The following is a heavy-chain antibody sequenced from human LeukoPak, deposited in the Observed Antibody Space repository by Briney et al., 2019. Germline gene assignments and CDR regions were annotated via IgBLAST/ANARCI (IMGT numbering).Heavy chain of an antibody. CDR3: ARLSSGDGVPLDY. J-gene: IGHJ4*02. CDR1: GYSISSGYY. V-gene: IGHV4-38-2*02. Sequence: SETLSLTCTVSGYSISSGYYWGWIRQPPGKGLEWIGSIYHSGSTYYNPSLKSRVTISVDMSKNQFSLKLSSVTAADTAVYYCARLSSGDGVPLDYWGQGTLVTVSS. CDR2: IYHSGST. D-gene: IGHD6-19*01.